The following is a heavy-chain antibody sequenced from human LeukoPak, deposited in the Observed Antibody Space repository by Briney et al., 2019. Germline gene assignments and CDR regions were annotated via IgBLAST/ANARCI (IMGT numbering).Heavy chain of an antibody. CDR3: ARDQYDTWSRRGNFDS. Sequence: GGSLRLSCAASGFIFGKYWMSWVRQAPGKGLEWVANIKLDGSEKNYVDSVKGRFTISRDNSKNSLYLQMNSLRAEDTAVFYCARDQYDTWSRRGNFDSWGQGTLVIVSS. CDR2: IKLDGSEK. D-gene: IGHD3-3*01. J-gene: IGHJ4*02. CDR1: GFIFGKYW. V-gene: IGHV3-7*03.